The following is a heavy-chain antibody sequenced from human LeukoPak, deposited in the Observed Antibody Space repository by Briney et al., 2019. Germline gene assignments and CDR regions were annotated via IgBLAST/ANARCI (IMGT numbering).Heavy chain of an antibody. Sequence: PSETLSLTCSVSGGSISSSSYYWGWIRQPPGKGLEWIGSIHYSGSTYYNPSLKSRVTISVDTSNNQFSLKLSSVTAADTAVYYCAREPSSIAARLSAFDYWGQGTLVTVSS. CDR1: GGSISSSSYY. V-gene: IGHV4-39*07. J-gene: IGHJ4*02. CDR3: AREPSSIAARLSAFDY. CDR2: IHYSGST. D-gene: IGHD6-6*01.